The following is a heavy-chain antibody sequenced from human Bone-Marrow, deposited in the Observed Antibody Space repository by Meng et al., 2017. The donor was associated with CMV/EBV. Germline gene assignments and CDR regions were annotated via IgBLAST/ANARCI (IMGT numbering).Heavy chain of an antibody. CDR1: GFPFSAFW. CDR2: IDPDGTTT. Sequence: GESLKISCAASGFPFSAFWMHWVRQLPGKGLVWVSRIDPDGTTTGYADSVKGRFAIFRDNAKNTLYLQMNNLRAEDTAIYYCARDYWGTADYWGQGTVVTVYS. CDR3: ARDYWGTADY. V-gene: IGHV3-74*01. J-gene: IGHJ4*02. D-gene: IGHD1-7*01.